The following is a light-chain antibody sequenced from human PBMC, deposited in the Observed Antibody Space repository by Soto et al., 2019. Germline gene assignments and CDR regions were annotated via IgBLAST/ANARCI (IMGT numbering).Light chain of an antibody. CDR2: DAS. V-gene: IGKV1-5*01. CDR3: QQYNHYWT. J-gene: IGKJ1*01. CDR1: QGISSW. Sequence: IQMTQSPYTLSASVGDRVTITCRASQGISSWLAWYQQKPGKAPKVLIYDASSLESGVPSRFSGSGSGTEFSLTISSLQPDDFATYYCQQYNHYWTFGQGTMVDVK.